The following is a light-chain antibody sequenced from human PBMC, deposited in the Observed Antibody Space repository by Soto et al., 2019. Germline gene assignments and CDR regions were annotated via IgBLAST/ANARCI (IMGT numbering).Light chain of an antibody. V-gene: IGLV2-23*02. J-gene: IGLJ2*01. CDR1: TSDIGKYDA. Sequence: QSALTQPASVSGSPGQPITISCSGTTSDIGKYDAVSWYRQDPGKAPKLILFEVNKRPSGISHRLSGSKSGNTASLTISGLLADDEAHYYCSSYTDVESVIFGGGTQLTVL. CDR2: EVN. CDR3: SSYTDVESVI.